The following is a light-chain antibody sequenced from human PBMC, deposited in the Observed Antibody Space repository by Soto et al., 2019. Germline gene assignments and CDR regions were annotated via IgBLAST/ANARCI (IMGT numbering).Light chain of an antibody. J-gene: IGLJ3*02. V-gene: IGLV1-44*01. CDR3: AAWDESPNVPV. Sequence: QSVLTQPPSASGTPGQRVTISCSGSNSNIGRHTVNWYQQFPGAAPNLLIHSDNQRPSGVPDRFSGSRSGTSASLAISGLQSEDEADYYCAAWDESPNVPVFGGGTKRTVL. CDR1: NSNIGRHT. CDR2: SDN.